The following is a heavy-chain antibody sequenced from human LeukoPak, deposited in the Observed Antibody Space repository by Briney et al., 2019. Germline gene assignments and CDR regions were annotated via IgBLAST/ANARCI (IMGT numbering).Heavy chain of an antibody. Sequence: PGGSLRLPCAASGVTLSPYGMHWVRQAPGKGLEWVAVISYEGGTQHYADSVKGRFIISRDNPRNTLYLQMNILRTEDTAVYYCAKEGTPQVSTWYDLWGQGTLVTVSS. J-gene: IGHJ5*02. V-gene: IGHV3-30*18. CDR2: ISYEGGTQ. CDR3: AKEGTPQVSTWYDL. CDR1: GVTLSPYG. D-gene: IGHD3-10*01.